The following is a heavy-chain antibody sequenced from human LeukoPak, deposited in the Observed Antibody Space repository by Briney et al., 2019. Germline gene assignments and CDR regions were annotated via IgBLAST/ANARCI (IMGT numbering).Heavy chain of an antibody. CDR1: GFTFSSYS. CDR2: ITTSSSYI. Sequence: PGGSLRLSCAASGFTFSSYSMNWVRQAPGKGLEWVSSITTSSSYIYYADSVKGRFTISRDNAKNSLYLQMNSLRAEDTAVYYCARHVVALGFDYWGQGTLVTVSS. J-gene: IGHJ4*02. D-gene: IGHD3-22*01. CDR3: ARHVVALGFDY. V-gene: IGHV3-21*01.